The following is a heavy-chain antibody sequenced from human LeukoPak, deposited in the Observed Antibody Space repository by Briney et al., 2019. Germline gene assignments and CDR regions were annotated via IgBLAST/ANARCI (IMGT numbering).Heavy chain of an antibody. CDR2: IYYSGST. CDR1: GGSISSHY. V-gene: IGHV4-59*11. J-gene: IGHJ4*02. D-gene: IGHD4-23*01. CDR3: ASYGGNSEEDY. Sequence: SETLSLTCTVSGGSISSHYWSWIRQPPGKGLEWIGYIYYSGSTNYNPSLKSRVTISVDTSKNQFSLKLSSVTAADTAVYYCASYGGNSEEDYWGKGTLVTVSS.